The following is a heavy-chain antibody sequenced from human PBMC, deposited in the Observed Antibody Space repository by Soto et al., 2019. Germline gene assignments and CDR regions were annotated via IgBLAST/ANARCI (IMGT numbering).Heavy chain of an antibody. J-gene: IGHJ5*02. V-gene: IGHV3-7*03. D-gene: IGHD3-10*01. CDR1: GFTFTTYW. CDR2: IRQDGGAQ. CDR3: VRGGHGSGSYLGSS. Sequence: EEQLVESGGGLAQPGGSLRLSCVASGFTFTTYWMSWVRQAAGKGLQWVANIRQDGGAQYYVDSVKGRFTISRDNAKKSVYLQMDSLRVEDTAVYYCVRGGHGSGSYLGSSWGQGILVTVSS.